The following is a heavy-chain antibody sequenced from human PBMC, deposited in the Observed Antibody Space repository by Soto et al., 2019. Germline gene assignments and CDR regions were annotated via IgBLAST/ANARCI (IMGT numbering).Heavy chain of an antibody. Sequence: QVQLQESGPGLVEPSQTLSLTCTVSGGSISSGGYYWSWIRQHPGKGLEWIGYIYYSGSTYYNPSRQRRVTISVDTSKNQFSLKLSSVTAADTAVYYCATSFGVAAAGPFDYWGQGTLVTVSS. D-gene: IGHD6-13*01. J-gene: IGHJ4*02. V-gene: IGHV4-31*03. CDR1: GGSISSGGYY. CDR3: ATSFGVAAAGPFDY. CDR2: IYYSGST.